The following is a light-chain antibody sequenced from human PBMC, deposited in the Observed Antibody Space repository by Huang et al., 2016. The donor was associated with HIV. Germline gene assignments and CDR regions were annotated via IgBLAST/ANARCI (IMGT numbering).Light chain of an antibody. CDR2: AAS. J-gene: IGKJ1*01. CDR3: QKYNGAPWT. V-gene: IGKV1-27*01. CDR1: QGISSY. Sequence: DIQMTQSPSSLSASVGDRVTITCRASQGISSYLAWYQQKPGIVPKLLIYAASTLQSGVPSRFSGSASGTDFTLPISSLQPEDVATYYCQKYNGAPWTFGQGTKVEIK.